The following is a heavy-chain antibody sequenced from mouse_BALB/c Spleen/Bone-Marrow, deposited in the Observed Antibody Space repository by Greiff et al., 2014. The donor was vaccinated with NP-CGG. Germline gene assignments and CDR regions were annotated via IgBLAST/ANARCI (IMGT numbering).Heavy chain of an antibody. CDR1: GYAFSSYW. CDR3: ARVRNWADY. V-gene: IGHV1-80*01. J-gene: IGHJ2*01. Sequence: QVQLQQPGAELVRPGSSVKISCKASGYAFSSYWMNWVKQRPGQGLEWIGQIYPGDGDTNYNGKFKGKATLTADKSSSTADMQLCSLTSEDSAVYFCARVRNWADYWGQGTTLTVSS. CDR2: IYPGDGDT. D-gene: IGHD4-1*01.